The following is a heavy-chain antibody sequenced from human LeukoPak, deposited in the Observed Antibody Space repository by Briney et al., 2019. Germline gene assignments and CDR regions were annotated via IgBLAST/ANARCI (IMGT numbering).Heavy chain of an antibody. CDR3: VRDGPGGIEARKRYYGMDV. V-gene: IGHV3-7*05. J-gene: IGHJ6*02. CDR1: GFTFSIYW. Sequence: GGSLRLSCAASGFTFSIYWMSWVRQAPGKGLEWVASINQDGSEKYYVDSVKGRCTISRDNAKTSLYLQMSSLRAEDAAAYYCVRDGPGGIEARKRYYGMDVWGQGTTVSGSS. D-gene: IGHD6-6*01. CDR2: INQDGSEK.